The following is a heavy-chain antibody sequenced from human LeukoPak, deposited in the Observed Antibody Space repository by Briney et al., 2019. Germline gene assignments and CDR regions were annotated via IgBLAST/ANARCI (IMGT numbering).Heavy chain of an antibody. CDR1: GGSISGSSYY. D-gene: IGHD3-22*01. J-gene: IGHJ4*02. CDR3: ARLMSSLVVHFDY. CDR2: IYYSGST. Sequence: SETLSLTCTVSGGSISGSSYYWGWIRQPPGKGLEWIGSIYYSGSTYYNPSLKSRVTISVDTSKNQFSLKLSSVTAADTAVYYCARLMSSLVVHFDYWGQGTLVTVSS. V-gene: IGHV4-39*01.